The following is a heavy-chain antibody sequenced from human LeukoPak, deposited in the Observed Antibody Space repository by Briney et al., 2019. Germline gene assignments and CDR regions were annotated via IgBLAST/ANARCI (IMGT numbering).Heavy chain of an antibody. CDR3: ARAVYSGSYRLDY. D-gene: IGHD1-26*01. CDR1: GGSFSGYY. CDR2: INHSGST. Sequence: QTSETLSLTCAVYGGSFSGYYWSWIRQPPGKGLEWIGEINHSGSTNYNPSLKSRVTISVDTSKNQFSLKPSSVTAADTAVYCCARAVYSGSYRLDYWGQGTLVTVSS. J-gene: IGHJ4*02. V-gene: IGHV4-34*01.